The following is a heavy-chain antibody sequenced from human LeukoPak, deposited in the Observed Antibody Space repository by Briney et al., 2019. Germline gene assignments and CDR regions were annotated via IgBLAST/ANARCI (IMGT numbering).Heavy chain of an antibody. V-gene: IGHV4-59*01. CDR1: GASISSSY. CDR3: VRGNYDNRGYSNAFDI. Sequence: KPSETLSLTCTVSGASISSSYWSWIRQAPGKRLEWIGYIYYNGNTNSNPSLKSRVTISADTSKNRFSLKLNSVTAADTAVYYCVRGNYDNRGYSNAFDIWGQGAMVTVSS. D-gene: IGHD3-22*01. J-gene: IGHJ3*02. CDR2: IYYNGNT.